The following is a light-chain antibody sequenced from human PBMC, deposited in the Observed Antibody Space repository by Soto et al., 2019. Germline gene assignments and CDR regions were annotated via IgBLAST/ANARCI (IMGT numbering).Light chain of an antibody. Sequence: EIVLTQSPSTLSLSPGERATLSCRASQSVSSSYLAWYQQKPGQAPRLLIYGASSRATGIPDRFSGSGSGTDFTLTIRGLEPEDFAVYYCQQYGSSPTFGQGTKVEIK. V-gene: IGKV3-20*01. CDR1: QSVSSSY. CDR3: QQYGSSPT. J-gene: IGKJ1*01. CDR2: GAS.